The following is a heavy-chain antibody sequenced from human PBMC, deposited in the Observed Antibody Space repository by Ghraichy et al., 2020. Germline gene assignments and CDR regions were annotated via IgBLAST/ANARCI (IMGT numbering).Heavy chain of an antibody. CDR3: ARVGTYYDSSGYYGY. CDR2: ISAYNGNT. D-gene: IGHD3-22*01. J-gene: IGHJ4*02. Sequence: ASVKVSFKASGYTFTSYGISWVRQAPGQGLEWMGWISAYNGNTNYAQKLQGRVTMTTDTSTSTAYMELRSLRSDDTAVYYCARVGTYYDSSGYYGYWGQGTLVTVSS. CDR1: GYTFTSYG. V-gene: IGHV1-18*01.